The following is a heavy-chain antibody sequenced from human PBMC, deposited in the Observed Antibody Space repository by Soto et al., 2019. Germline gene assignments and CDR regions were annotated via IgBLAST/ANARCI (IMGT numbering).Heavy chain of an antibody. CDR3: ARQGEAVVVDS. CDR2: IYPGNSDT. V-gene: IGHV5-51*01. CDR1: GYTFANYW. Sequence: RGESLKISCQGSGYTFANYWIAWVRQMSGKGLEWMGLIYPGNSDTRFSPSFRGQVTFSVDNSNNTAYLQWSSLKASDTAMYFCARQGEAVVVDSWGQGTSVTVSS. D-gene: IGHD6-19*01. J-gene: IGHJ4*02.